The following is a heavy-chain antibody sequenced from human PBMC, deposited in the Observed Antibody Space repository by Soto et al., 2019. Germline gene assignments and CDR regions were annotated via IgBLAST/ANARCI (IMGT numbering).Heavy chain of an antibody. CDR3: AKDGGREGYFGNWFDP. D-gene: IGHD2-15*01. V-gene: IGHV1-69*15. CDR1: GGTFSNYA. Sequence: QVQLVQSGAELKKPGSSVKVSCKASGGTFSNYAITWVRQAPGQGLEWLGRIIPIFGTTDYAQKFQGRVTITAXDXTAXAYMELSSLRSDDTAVYYCAKDGGREGYFGNWFDPWGQGTLVTVSS. CDR2: IIPIFGTT. J-gene: IGHJ5*02.